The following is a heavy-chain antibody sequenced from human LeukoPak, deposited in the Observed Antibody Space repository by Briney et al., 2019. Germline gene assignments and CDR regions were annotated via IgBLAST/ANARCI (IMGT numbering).Heavy chain of an antibody. J-gene: IGHJ4*02. V-gene: IGHV3-33*01. CDR1: GFTFSNYG. Sequence: GGSLRLSCAASGFTFSNYGMHWVRQAPGKGLEWVAVIWHDGRNKYYADSVKGRFTVSRDNSKNTLSLQMDSLRAEDTAAYYCARDRGSDDPIDYWGQGILVTVSS. D-gene: IGHD2-21*02. CDR2: IWHDGRNK. CDR3: ARDRGSDDPIDY.